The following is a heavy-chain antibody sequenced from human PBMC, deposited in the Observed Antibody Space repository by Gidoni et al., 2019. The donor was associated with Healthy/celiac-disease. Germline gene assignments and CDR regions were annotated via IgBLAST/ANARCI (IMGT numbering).Heavy chain of an antibody. V-gene: IGHV4-61*02. CDR1: GGSISSGSYY. J-gene: IGHJ4*02. Sequence: QVQLQESGPGLVKPSQTLSLTCTVSGGSISSGSYYWSWNRQPAGKGLEWIGRIYTSGSTNYNPSLKSRVTISVDTSKNQFSLKLSSVTAADTAVYYCARDSPYYDSSGYYHYFDYWGQGTLVTVSS. D-gene: IGHD3-22*01. CDR2: IYTSGST. CDR3: ARDSPYYDSSGYYHYFDY.